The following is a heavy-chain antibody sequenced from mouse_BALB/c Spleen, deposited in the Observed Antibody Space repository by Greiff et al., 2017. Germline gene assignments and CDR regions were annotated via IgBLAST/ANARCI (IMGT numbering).Heavy chain of an antibody. CDR2: ISCYNGAT. Sequence: LVRPGASVKISCKASGYSFTGYYMHWVKQSHGKSLEWIGYISCYNGATSYNQKFKGKATFTVDTSSSTAYMQFNSLTSEDSAVYYCARDYYGSSYLDYWGQGTTLTVSS. CDR3: ARDYYGSSYLDY. CDR1: GYSFTGYY. J-gene: IGHJ2*01. D-gene: IGHD1-1*01. V-gene: IGHV1S34*01.